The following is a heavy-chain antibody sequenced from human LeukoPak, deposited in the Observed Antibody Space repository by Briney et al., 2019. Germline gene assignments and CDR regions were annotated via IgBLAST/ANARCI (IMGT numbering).Heavy chain of an antibody. CDR2: IWYDGSNK. Sequence: GRSLRLSCAASGFTFSSYGMHWVRQAPGKGLEWVAVIWYDGSNKYYADSVKGRFTISRDNSKNTLYLQMNSLRPEDTAAYYCATQSPQGTGWYGMGFWGQGTLVTVSS. CDR1: GFTFSSYG. J-gene: IGHJ4*02. CDR3: ATQSPQGTGWYGMGF. V-gene: IGHV3-33*01. D-gene: IGHD6-19*01.